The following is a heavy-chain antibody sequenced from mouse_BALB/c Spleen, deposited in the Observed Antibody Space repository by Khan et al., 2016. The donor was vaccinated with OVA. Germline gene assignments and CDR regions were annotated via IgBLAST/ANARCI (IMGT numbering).Heavy chain of an antibody. J-gene: IGHJ2*01. CDR2: ITPYNDDT. V-gene: IGHV1S136*01. CDR3: ARWGRNNEGNYFDY. D-gene: IGHD2-1*01. CDR1: GYTFTNYV. Sequence: EVQLQQSGPVLVKPGASVKMSCKASGYTFTNYVLHWVKQNPGQGLEWIGYITPYNDDTKYNEKFKGKAALTSDKSSSTVYMELRSLTSEDSAVDYWARWGRNNEGNYFDYWGQGTTLTVSS.